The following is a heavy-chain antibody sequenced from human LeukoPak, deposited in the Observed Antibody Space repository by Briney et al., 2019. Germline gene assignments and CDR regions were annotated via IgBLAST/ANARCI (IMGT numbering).Heavy chain of an antibody. Sequence: SCKASGYTFTSYGISWVRQAPGKGLEWVSAISGSGGSTYYADSVKGRFTISRDNSKNTLYLQMNSLRAEDTAVYYCAKDGEWLLPDAFDIWGQGTMVTVSS. V-gene: IGHV3-23*01. D-gene: IGHD3-22*01. CDR1: GYTFTSYG. J-gene: IGHJ3*02. CDR2: ISGSGGST. CDR3: AKDGEWLLPDAFDI.